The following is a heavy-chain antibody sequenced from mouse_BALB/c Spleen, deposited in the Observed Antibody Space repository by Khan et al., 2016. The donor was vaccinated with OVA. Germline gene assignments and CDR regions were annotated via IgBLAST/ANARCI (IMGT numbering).Heavy chain of an antibody. J-gene: IGHJ4*01. CDR1: GYTFTSYW. CDR3: ARVSYYVRTCYALAY. V-gene: IGHV1S41*01. D-gene: IGHD1-1*01. Sequence: ELVKPGASVKLSCKASGYTFTSYWINWIKQRPGQGLEWIGRSAPGSGSSSYNEMFKGKATLTLDTASSTAYIQLRSLPSEDDAVYFCARVSYYVRTCYALAYWRPGPSFSVSS. CDR2: SAPGSGSS.